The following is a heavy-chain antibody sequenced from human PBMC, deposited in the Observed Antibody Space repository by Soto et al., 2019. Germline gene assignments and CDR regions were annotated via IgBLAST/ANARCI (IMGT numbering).Heavy chain of an antibody. V-gene: IGHV2-5*01. Sequence: SGPTLVNPTQTLTLTCTFSGFSVTTSGVGVGWIRQPPGKALEWLALIYWNDDKRYSPSLKSRLTITKDTSKNQVVLTMTNMDPVDTAVYYCARGGTANFVPVWFDPWGQGTQVTVSS. D-gene: IGHD6-6*01. CDR2: IYWNDDK. CDR3: ARGGTANFVPVWFDP. CDR1: GFSVTTSGVG. J-gene: IGHJ5*02.